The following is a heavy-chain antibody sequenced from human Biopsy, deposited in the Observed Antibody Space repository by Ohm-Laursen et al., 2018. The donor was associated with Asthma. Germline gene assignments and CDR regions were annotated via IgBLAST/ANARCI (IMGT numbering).Heavy chain of an antibody. Sequence: SLRLSCAASGSSFSNFAIHWVRQAPGKELEWVGVISKDASTQDYADSVKGRFTMARDNSKNTLDLQMNSLREEDTAVYYCVRDGTDDAFDIWGQGTVVSVSS. D-gene: IGHD1-1*01. J-gene: IGHJ3*02. CDR3: VRDGTDDAFDI. CDR2: ISKDASTQ. CDR1: GSSFSNFA. V-gene: IGHV3-30*01.